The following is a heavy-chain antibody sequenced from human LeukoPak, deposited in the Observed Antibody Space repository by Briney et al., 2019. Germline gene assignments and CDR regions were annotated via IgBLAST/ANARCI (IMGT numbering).Heavy chain of an antibody. Sequence: SETLSLTCTVSGGSISSYYWSWIRQPPGKGLEWIGYIYYSGSTNYNPSLKSRVTISVDTSKNQFSLKLSSVTAADTAVYYCARLQYGGNSVGDLDYWGQGTLVTVSS. CDR2: IYYSGST. CDR3: ARLQYGGNSVGDLDY. J-gene: IGHJ4*02. CDR1: GGSISSYY. V-gene: IGHV4-59*08. D-gene: IGHD2-21*02.